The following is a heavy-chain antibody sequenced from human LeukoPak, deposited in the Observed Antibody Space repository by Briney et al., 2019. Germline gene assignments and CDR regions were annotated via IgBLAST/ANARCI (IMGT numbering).Heavy chain of an antibody. Sequence: GGSLRLSSAASALIFRSYGISWVGQAPAKGLEWVSSITSSGTTNYADSVKDRFVISRDNSKATLFLQMNSLRVEDTAVYYCANSGSYSIYWGQGTLVTVSS. CDR2: ITSSGTT. D-gene: IGHD1-26*01. V-gene: IGHV3-23*01. J-gene: IGHJ4*02. CDR3: ANSGSYSIY. CDR1: ALIFRSYG.